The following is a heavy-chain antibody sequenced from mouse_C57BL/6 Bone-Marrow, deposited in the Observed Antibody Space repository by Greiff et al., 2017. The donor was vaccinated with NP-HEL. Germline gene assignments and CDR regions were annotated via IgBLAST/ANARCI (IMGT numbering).Heavy chain of an antibody. CDR2: INPSSGYT. J-gene: IGHJ4*01. CDR3: ARYNYYGGPMDY. CDR1: GYTFTGYW. Sequence: QVQLQQSGAELMKPGASVKLFCKAIGYTFTGYWMHWGKQRPGQGLEWIGYINPSSGYTKYNQKFKDKATLTADKSSSTAYMQLSSLTYEDSAVYYCARYNYYGGPMDYWGQGTSVTVSS. V-gene: IGHV1-7*01. D-gene: IGHD1-2*01.